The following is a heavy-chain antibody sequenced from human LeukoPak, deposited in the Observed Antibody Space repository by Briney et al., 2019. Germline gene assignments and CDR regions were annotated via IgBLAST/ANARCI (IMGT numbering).Heavy chain of an antibody. V-gene: IGHV3-7*01. Sequence: GGSLRLSCAAYGFGISLYWMTWVRQAPGKGLEWVANLKQDGSEKYYVVSVKGRFTISRDNAKNSLYLQMNSLRAEDTAVYYCAELGITMIGGVWGKGTTVTISS. CDR1: GFGISLYW. J-gene: IGHJ6*04. D-gene: IGHD3-10*02. CDR3: AELGITMIGGV. CDR2: LKQDGSEK.